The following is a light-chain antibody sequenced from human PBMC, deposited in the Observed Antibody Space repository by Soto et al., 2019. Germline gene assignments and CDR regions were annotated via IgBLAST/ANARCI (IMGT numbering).Light chain of an antibody. V-gene: IGLV7-46*01. CDR2: DTN. Sequence: QAVVTQEPSLTVSPGGTVTLTCGSSTGAVTSGHYPFWFQQRPGQAPRTLIYDTNNKNSWTPARFSGSLLGGKAALTLSGAQPEDEADYYCLLTYSGARVFGGGTKLTVL. J-gene: IGLJ2*01. CDR1: TGAVTSGHY. CDR3: LLTYSGARV.